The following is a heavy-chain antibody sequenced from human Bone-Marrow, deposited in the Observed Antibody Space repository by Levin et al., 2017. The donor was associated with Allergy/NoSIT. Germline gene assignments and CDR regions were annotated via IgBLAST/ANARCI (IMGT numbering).Heavy chain of an antibody. CDR1: GFTFSYYG. CDR3: AREPSLELIYDY. Sequence: RPGGSLRLSCATSGFTFSYYGMHWVRQAPGKGLEWVALIWHDGSKTFYADSVKGRFTISRDNSKNTLYLQMNGLRAEDTAMYYCAREPSLELIYDYWGQGTLVTVSS. J-gene: IGHJ4*02. D-gene: IGHD3-3*01. V-gene: IGHV3-33*01. CDR2: IWHDGSKT.